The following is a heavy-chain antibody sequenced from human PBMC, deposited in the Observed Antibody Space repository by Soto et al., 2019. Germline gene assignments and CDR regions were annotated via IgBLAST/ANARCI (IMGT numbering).Heavy chain of an antibody. D-gene: IGHD2-21*01. V-gene: IGHV3-30-3*01. Sequence: QVQLVESGGGVVQPGRSLRLSCAASGFIFSNYVMYWVRQAPGKGLEWVAFMSYDGTTKYYADSVKGRFTISRDNSKNTLSLQMNNLRPEDTGVYYCAREVLWSRYFDYWGQGTLVTVSS. CDR2: MSYDGTTK. CDR1: GFIFSNYV. CDR3: AREVLWSRYFDY. J-gene: IGHJ4*02.